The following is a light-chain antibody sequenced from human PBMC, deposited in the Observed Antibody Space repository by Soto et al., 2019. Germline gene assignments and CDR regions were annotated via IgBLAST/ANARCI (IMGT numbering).Light chain of an antibody. CDR1: QGISTY. Sequence: IRMTQSPSSLSASLGDRVTITCRASQGISTYLNWYQQKPGKAPKLLIYAASTLQSGVPSRFSGSGSETDFTLTISSLQPEDFATYSCQQNYSATWTFGQGTKVDIK. CDR3: QQNYSATWT. J-gene: IGKJ1*01. CDR2: AAS. V-gene: IGKV1-39*01.